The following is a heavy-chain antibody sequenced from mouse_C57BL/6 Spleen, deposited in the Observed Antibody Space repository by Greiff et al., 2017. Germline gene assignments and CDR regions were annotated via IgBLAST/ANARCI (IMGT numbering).Heavy chain of an antibody. CDR3: ARFYYGNMDY. CDR1: GYTFTSYW. CDR2: IDPSDSYT. D-gene: IGHD2-1*01. V-gene: IGHV1-69*01. J-gene: IGHJ4*01. Sequence: QVQLQQPGAELVMPGASVKLSCKASGYTFTSYWMHWVKQRPGQGLAWIGEIDPSDSYTNYNQKFKGKSTLTVDKSSSTAYMQLSSLTSEDSAVYYCARFYYGNMDYWGQGTSVTVSS.